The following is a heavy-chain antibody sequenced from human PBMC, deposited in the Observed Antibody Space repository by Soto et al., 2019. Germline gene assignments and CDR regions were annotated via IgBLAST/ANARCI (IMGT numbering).Heavy chain of an antibody. D-gene: IGHD3-9*01. V-gene: IGHV4-61*03. Sequence: SETLSLTCTVSGGSVSSGGYFWSWIRQPPGKGLEWIGYISYTGTTKYNPSLESRVTISVDTSNKNFYLKLGSVTAADTAVYYCARGMAEEQIFYYFDYWGQGALVTVSS. CDR2: ISYTGTT. CDR3: ARGMAEEQIFYYFDY. CDR1: GGSVSSGGYF. J-gene: IGHJ4*02.